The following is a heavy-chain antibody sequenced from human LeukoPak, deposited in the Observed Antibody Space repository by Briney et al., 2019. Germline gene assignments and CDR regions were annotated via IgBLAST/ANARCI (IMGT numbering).Heavy chain of an antibody. D-gene: IGHD3-22*01. J-gene: IGHJ3*02. CDR1: GFTFSSYG. CDR2: ISYDGSNK. Sequence: GGSLRLSCAASGFTFSSYGMHWVRQAPGKGLEWVAVISYDGSNKYYADSVKGRFTISRDNSKNTLYLQMNSLRAEDTAVYYCARALALYDSSGLYAFDIWGQGTMVTVSS. V-gene: IGHV3-30*03. CDR3: ARALALYDSSGLYAFDI.